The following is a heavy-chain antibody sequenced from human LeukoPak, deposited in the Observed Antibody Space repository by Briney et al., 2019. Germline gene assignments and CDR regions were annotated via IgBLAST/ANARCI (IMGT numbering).Heavy chain of an antibody. CDR1: GGSFSGYY. V-gene: IGHV4-34*01. Sequence: PSETLSLTCAVYGGSFSGYYWSWIRQPPGKGLEWIGEINHSGSTNYNPSLKSRVTISVDKSKNQFSLKLSSVTAADTAVYYCARGYYGDYLYFDYWGQGTLVTVSS. CDR2: INHSGST. D-gene: IGHD4-17*01. CDR3: ARGYYGDYLYFDY. J-gene: IGHJ4*02.